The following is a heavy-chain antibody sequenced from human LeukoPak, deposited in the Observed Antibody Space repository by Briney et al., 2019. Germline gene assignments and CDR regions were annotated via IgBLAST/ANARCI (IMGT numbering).Heavy chain of an antibody. CDR3: ARGGSSWYD. D-gene: IGHD6-13*01. J-gene: IGHJ4*02. CDR1: GYTFTSYD. CDR2: MNPNSGNT. Sequence: AAVKVSCKASGYTFTSYDISWVRQAPGQGLEWMGWMNPNSGNTGYAQKFQGRVTITRNTSISTAYMELSSLRSEDTAVYYCARGGSSWYDWRQGTLVTVSS. V-gene: IGHV1-8*03.